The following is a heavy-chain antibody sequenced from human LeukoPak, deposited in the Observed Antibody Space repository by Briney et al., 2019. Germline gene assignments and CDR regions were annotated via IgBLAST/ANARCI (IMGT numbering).Heavy chain of an antibody. V-gene: IGHV1-2*02. CDR1: GYTFTGYY. J-gene: IGHJ4*02. Sequence: ASVKVSCKASGYTFTGYYMHWVRQAPGQGLEWMGWINPNSGGTKYAQKFQGRVTMTRETSITTAYMELSRLRSDGTAVYYCARDRSDSSGWYYFDYWGQGTLVTVSS. CDR2: INPNSGGT. D-gene: IGHD6-19*01. CDR3: ARDRSDSSGWYYFDY.